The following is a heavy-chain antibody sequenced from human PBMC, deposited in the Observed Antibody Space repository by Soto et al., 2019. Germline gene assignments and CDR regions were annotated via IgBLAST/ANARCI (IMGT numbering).Heavy chain of an antibody. CDR3: ARADIVVVTAIPRYFQH. V-gene: IGHV1-69*02. CDR1: GGTLSSYT. J-gene: IGHJ1*01. Sequence: SVQVSCKASGGTLSSYTISWVRQATGQGLEWMGRIIPILGIANYAQKFQGRVTITADKSTSTAYMELSSLRSEDTAVYYCARADIVVVTAIPRYFQHWGQGTLVTVSS. CDR2: IIPILGIA. D-gene: IGHD2-21*02.